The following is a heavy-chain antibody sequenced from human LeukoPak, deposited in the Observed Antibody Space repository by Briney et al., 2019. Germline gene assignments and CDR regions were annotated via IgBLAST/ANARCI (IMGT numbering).Heavy chain of an antibody. J-gene: IGHJ5*02. Sequence: PGGSLRPYCVASGFSLSSYATAWVGQAPGMGLAWVSGIYADDSDSFYIDAVKGRFTISKNKSKNTLYLQMNSLRAEDTAVYHCAKDLSYGDGRWEFDLGGQGTLTTVSS. CDR2: IYADDSDS. D-gene: IGHD5-24*01. CDR3: AKDLSYGDGRWEFDL. V-gene: IGHV3-23*01. CDR1: GFSLSSYA.